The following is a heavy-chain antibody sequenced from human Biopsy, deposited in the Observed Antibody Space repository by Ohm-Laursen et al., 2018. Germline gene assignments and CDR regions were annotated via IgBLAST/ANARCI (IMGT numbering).Heavy chain of an antibody. Sequence: GSLRLSCTASGFTLSNYAMTWVRQAPGKGLEWVSAISDIGSSTFYSDSVKGRFTISRDNAKNTLYLQMNSLRAEDTAVYYCARGGFFAYSTFDYWGQGALVTVSS. V-gene: IGHV3-23*01. D-gene: IGHD4-11*01. CDR2: ISDIGSST. CDR3: ARGGFFAYSTFDY. CDR1: GFTLSNYA. J-gene: IGHJ4*02.